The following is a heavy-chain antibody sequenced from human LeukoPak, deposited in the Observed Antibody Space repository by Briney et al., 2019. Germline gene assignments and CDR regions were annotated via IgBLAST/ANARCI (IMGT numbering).Heavy chain of an antibody. CDR3: ARGLADFWSGYYMSYYYHGMDV. V-gene: IGHV1-8*01. CDR2: MNPNSGNT. Sequence: GASVKVSCKASGYTFTSYDINWVRQATGQGLEWMGWMNPNSGNTGYAQKFQGRVTMTRNTSISTAYMELSSLRSEDTAVYYCARGLADFWSGYYMSYYYHGMDVWGQGTTVTVSS. D-gene: IGHD3-3*01. J-gene: IGHJ6*02. CDR1: GYTFTSYD.